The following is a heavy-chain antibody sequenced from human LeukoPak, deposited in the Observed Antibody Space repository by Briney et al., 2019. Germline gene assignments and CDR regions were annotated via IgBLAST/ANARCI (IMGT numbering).Heavy chain of an antibody. CDR3: ARGLYRYFDL. CDR2: TYYRYKWYN. CDR1: GDSVSSSTAM. V-gene: IGHV6-1*01. J-gene: IGHJ2*01. Sequence: SQTLSLTCAISGDSVSSSTAMWNWIRQSPSRGLEWLGRTYYRYKWYNDYAVSVKSRITINPDTSKNQFSLQLNSVTPEDTAVYYCARGLYRYFDLWGRGTLVTVSS.